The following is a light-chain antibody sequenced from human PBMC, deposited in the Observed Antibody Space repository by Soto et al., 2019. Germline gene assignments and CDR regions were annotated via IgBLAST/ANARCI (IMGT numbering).Light chain of an antibody. CDR1: SRDVGGYDY. J-gene: IGLJ1*01. Sequence: QSALTQPASVSGSPGKSIGISCTGTSRDVGGYDYVSWYQQHPDKAPKLLIYEVTKRPSWVSNRFAGSKSGNTASLTISRLQPDDEADYYCSSHTSGSTRVFGSGTKLTVL. CDR2: EVT. CDR3: SSHTSGSTRV. V-gene: IGLV2-14*01.